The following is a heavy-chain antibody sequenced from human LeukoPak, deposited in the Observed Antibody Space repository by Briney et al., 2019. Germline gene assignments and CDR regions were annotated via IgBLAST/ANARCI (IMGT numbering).Heavy chain of an antibody. CDR1: GFTVSSNY. D-gene: IGHD4-17*01. CDR3: ARDKNGAFDY. CDR2: IYSGGNT. J-gene: IGHJ4*02. V-gene: IGHV3-53*01. Sequence: GGSLRLSCAASGFTVSSNYMSWVRQAPGKGLEWVSVIYSGGNTYYADSVKGRFTISRDNSKNTLYLQMNSLRAEDTAVYYCARDKNGAFDYWGQGTLVTVSS.